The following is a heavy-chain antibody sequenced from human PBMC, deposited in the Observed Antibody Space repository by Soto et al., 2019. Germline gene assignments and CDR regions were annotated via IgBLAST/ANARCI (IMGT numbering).Heavy chain of an antibody. J-gene: IGHJ4*02. V-gene: IGHV4-59*01. D-gene: IGHD3-22*01. CDR3: ARGGEGASYYYDTSGFYFDY. CDR2: IFYSGNT. Sequence: TSETLSLTCTVSGGSISHYYWSWIRQPPGRGLEWIGYIFYSGNTNYNPSLKNRVTISVDTSKNQFSLKLNSVTAADTAVYYCARGGEGASYYYDTSGFYFDYWGQGTLVTVSS. CDR1: GGSISHYY.